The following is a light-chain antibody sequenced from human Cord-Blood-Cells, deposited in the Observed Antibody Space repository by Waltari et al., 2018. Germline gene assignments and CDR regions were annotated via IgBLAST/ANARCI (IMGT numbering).Light chain of an antibody. V-gene: IGLV2-23*01. J-gene: IGLJ1*01. Sequence: QSALTQPASVSGSPGQSITISCTGTSSDVGSYNLVSWYQQHPGKTPKLMIYEGSKRTYGGANSFSGSKSGNTASLTISGLQAEDEADYYCCSYAGSSTYHVFGTGTKVTVL. CDR3: CSYAGSSTYHV. CDR2: EGS. CDR1: SSDVGSYNL.